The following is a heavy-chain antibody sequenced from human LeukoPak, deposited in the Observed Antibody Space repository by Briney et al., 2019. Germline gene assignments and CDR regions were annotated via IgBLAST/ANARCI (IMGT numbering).Heavy chain of an antibody. V-gene: IGHV3-23*01. J-gene: IGHJ4*02. D-gene: IGHD3-10*01. CDR2: ISPDGGTT. CDR1: GFTFSSIS. CDR3: AKRGIVIRAVIIVGFHKEAYYFDY. Sequence: GGSLRLSCEASGFTFSSISMNWVRQAPGKGLEGVSSISPDGGTTYHADSVKGRFTTSRDNPKNTLYLQMNSLRAEDTAVYFCAKRGIVIRAVIIVGFHKEAYYFDYWGQGALVTVSS.